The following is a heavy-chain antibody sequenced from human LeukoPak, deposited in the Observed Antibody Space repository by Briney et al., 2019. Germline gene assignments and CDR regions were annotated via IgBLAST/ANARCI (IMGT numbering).Heavy chain of an antibody. CDR1: GGSISSSSYS. D-gene: IGHD6-19*01. V-gene: IGHV4-39*07. Sequence: SETLSLTCTVSGGSISSSSYSWGWIRQPPGKGLEWIGSIYYSGSTYYNPSLKSRVTISVDTSKNQFSLKLSSVTAADTAVYYCARSPADPRIAVAGTSWYYFDYWGQGTLVTVSS. CDR3: ARSPADPRIAVAGTSWYYFDY. J-gene: IGHJ4*02. CDR2: IYYSGST.